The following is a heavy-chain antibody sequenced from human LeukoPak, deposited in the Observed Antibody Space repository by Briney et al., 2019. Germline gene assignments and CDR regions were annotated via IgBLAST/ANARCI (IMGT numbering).Heavy chain of an antibody. Sequence: SETLSLTCTVSGGSISSSYSYWGWIRQPPGKGLEWIGNIYYSGSTYYSPALTSRVTVSVDTSENQFSLKLSSVTAADTAVYYCARAHSIASYYYGVDVWGQGTTVTVSS. CDR1: GGSISSSYSY. D-gene: IGHD2/OR15-2a*01. CDR3: ARAHSIASYYYGVDV. CDR2: IYYSGST. V-gene: IGHV4-39*07. J-gene: IGHJ6*02.